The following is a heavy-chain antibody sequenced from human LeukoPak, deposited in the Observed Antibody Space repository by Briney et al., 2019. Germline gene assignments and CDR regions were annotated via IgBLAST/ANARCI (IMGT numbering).Heavy chain of an antibody. J-gene: IGHJ6*03. CDR2: MNPNSGNT. D-gene: IGHD3/OR15-3a*01. Sequence: GASVKVSCKASGYTFNSYDINWVRQATGQGLEWMGWMNPNSGNTGYAQKFQGRVTMTKNNSITTVYMELSSLRSEDTAVYYCAXXLSWTTESYYYMDVWGKGTTVTVSS. V-gene: IGHV1-8*01. CDR3: AXXLSWTTESYYYMDV. CDR1: GYTFNSYD.